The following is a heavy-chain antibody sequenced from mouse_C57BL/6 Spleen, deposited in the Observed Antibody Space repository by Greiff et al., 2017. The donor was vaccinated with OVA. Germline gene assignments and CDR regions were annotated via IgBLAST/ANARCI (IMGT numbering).Heavy chain of an antibody. Sequence: VQLVESGPELVKPGASVKISCKASGYAFSSSWMNWVKQRPGKGLEWIGRIYPGDGDTNYNGKFKGKATLTADKSSSTAYMQLSSLTSEDSAVYFSALITTVVAKYFDVWGTGTTVTVSS. CDR3: ALITTVVAKYFDV. J-gene: IGHJ1*03. V-gene: IGHV1-82*01. CDR1: GYAFSSSW. CDR2: IYPGDGDT. D-gene: IGHD1-1*01.